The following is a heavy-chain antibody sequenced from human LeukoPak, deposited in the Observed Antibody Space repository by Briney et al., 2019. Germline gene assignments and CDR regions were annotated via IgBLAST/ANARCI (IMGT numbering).Heavy chain of an antibody. V-gene: IGHV3-30*02. D-gene: IGHD6-19*01. CDR2: IRYDGSNK. Sequence: PGGSLRLSCAASGFTFSSYGMHWVRQAPGKGLEWVAFIRYDGSNKYYADSVKGRFTISRDNSKNTLYLQMNSLRAEDTAVYYCAKDQGYSSGSKDIWGQGTMVTVSS. J-gene: IGHJ3*02. CDR3: AKDQGYSSGSKDI. CDR1: GFTFSSYG.